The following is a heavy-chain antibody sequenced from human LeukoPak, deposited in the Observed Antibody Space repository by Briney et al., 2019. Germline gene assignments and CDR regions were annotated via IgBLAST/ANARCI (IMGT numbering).Heavy chain of an antibody. J-gene: IGHJ4*02. CDR1: GFTFSSYS. CDR2: ISSSSSYI. CDR3: ARVGVLSSSWLVY. Sequence: GGSLRLSCAASGFTFSSYSMNWVRQAPGKGLGWVSSISSSSSYIYYAASVKGRFTISRDNAKNSLYLQMNRLRAEDTAVYYCARVGVLSSSWLVYWGQGTLVTVSS. V-gene: IGHV3-21*01. D-gene: IGHD6-13*01.